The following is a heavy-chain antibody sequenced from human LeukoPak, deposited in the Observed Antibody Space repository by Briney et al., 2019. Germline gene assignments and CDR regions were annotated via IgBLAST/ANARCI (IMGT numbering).Heavy chain of an antibody. D-gene: IGHD6-13*01. CDR2: ISYDGSNK. CDR1: GFTFSSYG. J-gene: IGHJ3*02. Sequence: SLRLSCAASGFTFSSYGMHWVRQALGKGLEWVAVISYDGSNKYYADSVKGRFTISRDKSKNTLYLQMNSLRAEDTAVYYCAKDPQQLAPAFDIWGQGTMVTVSS. V-gene: IGHV3-30*18. CDR3: AKDPQQLAPAFDI.